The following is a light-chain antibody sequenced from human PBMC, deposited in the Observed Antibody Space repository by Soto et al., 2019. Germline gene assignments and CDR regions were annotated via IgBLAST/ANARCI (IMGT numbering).Light chain of an antibody. J-gene: IGKJ5*01. CDR1: QSLLYNNTYNY. CDR3: MHTLQSLK. Sequence: EIVMTQSPLTLPVTPGEPASISCRSSQSLLYNNTYNYLDWYVQKQGQSPQLLIYFGSNRAPGVPDRFSASGSGTDFTLTINGVEAQNVGTHYCMHTLQSLKFGQGTRLQN. V-gene: IGKV2-28*01. CDR2: FGS.